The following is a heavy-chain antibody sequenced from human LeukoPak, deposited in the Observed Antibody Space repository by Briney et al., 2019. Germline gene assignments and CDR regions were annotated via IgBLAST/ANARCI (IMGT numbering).Heavy chain of an antibody. J-gene: IGHJ5*02. Sequence: ASVKVSCKASGYTFTSYAMNWVRQAPGQGLEWMGWINTNTGNPTYAQGFTGRFVFSLDTSVSTAYLQISSLKAEDTAVYYGAREGAYYDFWSGYPGTRRNWFDPWGQGTLVTVSS. CDR2: INTNTGNP. CDR1: GYTFTSYA. CDR3: AREGAYYDFWSGYPGTRRNWFDP. D-gene: IGHD3-3*01. V-gene: IGHV7-4-1*02.